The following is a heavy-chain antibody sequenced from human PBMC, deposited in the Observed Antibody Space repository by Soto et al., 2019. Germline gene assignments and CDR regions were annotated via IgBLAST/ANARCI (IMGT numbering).Heavy chain of an antibody. CDR3: ARDHRAVAGTMDY. V-gene: IGHV1-2*04. CDR2: INPNSGGT. D-gene: IGHD6-19*01. J-gene: IGHJ4*02. Sequence: ASVKVSCKASGYTFTGYYMHWVRQAPGQGLEWMVWINPNSGGTNYAQKFQGWVTMTRDTSISTAYMELSRLRSDDTAVYYCARDHRAVAGTMDYWGQGTLVTVSS. CDR1: GYTFTGYY.